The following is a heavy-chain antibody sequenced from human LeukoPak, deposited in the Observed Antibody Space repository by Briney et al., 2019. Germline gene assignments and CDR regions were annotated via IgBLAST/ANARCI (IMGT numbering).Heavy chain of an antibody. CDR1: GGSISSYY. V-gene: IGHV4-59*08. CDR2: IYYSGST. CDR3: ARRRGGFSRGYSGYDFDY. D-gene: IGHD5-12*01. Sequence: SETLSLTCTVSGGSISSYYWSWIRQPPGKGLEWIGYIYYSGSTNYNPSLKSRVTISVDTSKNQFSLKLSSVTAADTAVYYCARRRGGFSRGYSGYDFDYWGQGTLLTVSS. J-gene: IGHJ4*02.